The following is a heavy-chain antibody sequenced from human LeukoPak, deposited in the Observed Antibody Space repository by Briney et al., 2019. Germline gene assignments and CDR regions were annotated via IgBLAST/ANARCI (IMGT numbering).Heavy chain of an antibody. Sequence: SETLSLTCTVAGGSISSYYWSWIRQPAGKGLEWIGRIYTSGSTNYNPSLKSRFTMSVDTSKNQFSLKLSSVTAADTAVYYCARDGDIVVVDAFDIWGQGTMVTVSS. CDR1: GGSISSYY. CDR2: IYTSGST. V-gene: IGHV4-4*07. J-gene: IGHJ3*02. CDR3: ARDGDIVVVDAFDI. D-gene: IGHD2-2*01.